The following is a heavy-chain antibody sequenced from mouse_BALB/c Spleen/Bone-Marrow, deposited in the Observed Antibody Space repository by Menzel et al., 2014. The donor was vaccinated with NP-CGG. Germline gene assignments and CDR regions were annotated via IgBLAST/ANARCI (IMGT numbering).Heavy chain of an antibody. CDR2: ISPSNGGT. J-gene: IGHJ4*01. V-gene: IGHV1S81*02. CDR1: GYTFTSYY. CDR3: TRGRRDAMDY. Sequence: QVQLKESGAELVKPGASVKLSCKASGYTFTSYYMYWVKQRPGQGLEWIGEISPSNGGTNFNEKFKSKATLTVDKSSSTAYMQLSSLTSEDSAVYYCTRGRRDAMDYWGQGTSVTVSS.